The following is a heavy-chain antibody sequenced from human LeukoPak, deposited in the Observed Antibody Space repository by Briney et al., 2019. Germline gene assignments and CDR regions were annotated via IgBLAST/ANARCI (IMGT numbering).Heavy chain of an antibody. V-gene: IGHV3-23*01. CDR3: AKDVPYSSGWSYFDY. CDR2: NSGSGGST. J-gene: IGHJ4*02. CDR1: GFTFSSYA. Sequence: GGSLRLSCTASGFTFSSYAMSWVRQAPGKGLEWVSANSGSGGSTYYGDSVKGRFTISRDNSKNTLYLQMNSLRAEDTAVYYCAKDVPYSSGWSYFDYWGQGTLVTVSS. D-gene: IGHD6-19*01.